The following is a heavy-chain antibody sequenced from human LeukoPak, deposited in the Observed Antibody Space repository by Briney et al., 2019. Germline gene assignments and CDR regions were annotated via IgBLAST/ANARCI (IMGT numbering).Heavy chain of an antibody. J-gene: IGHJ4*02. Sequence: GGSLRLSCAASGFTFSSYWMHWVRQAPGKGLVWVSRINTDGSSTSYADSVKGRFTISRDNAKNTLYLQMNSLRAEDTAVYYCARGVVPAAPTFDYWGQGTLVTVSS. D-gene: IGHD2-2*01. CDR3: ARGVVPAAPTFDY. CDR1: GFTFSSYW. CDR2: INTDGSST. V-gene: IGHV3-74*01.